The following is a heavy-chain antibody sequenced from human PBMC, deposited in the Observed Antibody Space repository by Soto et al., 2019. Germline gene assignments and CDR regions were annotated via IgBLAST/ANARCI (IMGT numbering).Heavy chain of an antibody. D-gene: IGHD2-2*03. CDR1: GGSFSGYY. J-gene: IGHJ4*02. Sequence: PSETLSLTCAVYGGSFSGYYWSWIRQPPGKGLEWIGEINHSGSTNYNPSLKSRVTISVDTSKNQFSLKLSSVTAADPAVYYCARGGFGYCSSTSCYHLDYWGQGTLVTVSS. V-gene: IGHV4-34*01. CDR3: ARGGFGYCSSTSCYHLDY. CDR2: INHSGST.